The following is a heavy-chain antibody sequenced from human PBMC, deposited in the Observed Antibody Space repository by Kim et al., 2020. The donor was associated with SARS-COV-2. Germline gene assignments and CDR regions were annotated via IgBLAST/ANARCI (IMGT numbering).Heavy chain of an antibody. V-gene: IGHV1-69*06. CDR3: ASPSGGWHYYYYYGMDV. Sequence: SVKVSCKASGGTFSSYAISWVRQAPGQGLEWMGGIIPIFGTANYAQKFQGRVTITADKSTSTAYMELSSLRSEDTAVYYCASPSGGWHYYYYYGMDVWGQGTTVTVSS. CDR1: GGTFSSYA. J-gene: IGHJ6*02. CDR2: IIPIFGTA. D-gene: IGHD2-15*01.